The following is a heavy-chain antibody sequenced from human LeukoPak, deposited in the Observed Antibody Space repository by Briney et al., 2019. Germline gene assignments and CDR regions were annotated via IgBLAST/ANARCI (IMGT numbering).Heavy chain of an antibody. CDR2: IFHRGST. J-gene: IGHJ4*02. Sequence: PSETLSLTCTVSGGSISSGDSYWSWIRQPPGKGLEWIGYIFHRGSTFHNPSLKSRVTTSVDTSMNQFSLKLSSVTAADTAVYYCARGELLYHYWGQGALVTVSS. CDR1: GGSISSGDSY. V-gene: IGHV4-30-4*01. D-gene: IGHD2-15*01. CDR3: ARGELLYHY.